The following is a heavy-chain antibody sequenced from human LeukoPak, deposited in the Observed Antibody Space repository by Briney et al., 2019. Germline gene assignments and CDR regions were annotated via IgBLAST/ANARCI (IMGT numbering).Heavy chain of an antibody. CDR2: MNPNSGNT. J-gene: IGHJ6*03. CDR3: ARTGGPNWNYVGLYYYYYMDV. V-gene: IGHV1-8*03. CDR1: GYTFTSYG. D-gene: IGHD1-7*01. Sequence: ASVKVSCKASGYTFTSYGISWVRQATGQGLEWMGWMNPNSGNTGCAQKFQGRVTITRNTSISTAYMELSSLRSEDTAVYYCARTGGPNWNYVGLYYYYYMDVWGKGTTVTVSS.